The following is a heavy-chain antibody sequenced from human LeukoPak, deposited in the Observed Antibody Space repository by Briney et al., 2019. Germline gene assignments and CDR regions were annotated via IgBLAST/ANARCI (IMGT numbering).Heavy chain of an antibody. V-gene: IGHV4-39*07. CDR2: IYYSGST. D-gene: IGHD3-9*01. CDR1: GGSISSSSYY. Sequence: SETLSLTCAVSGGSISSSSYYWGWIRQPPGKGLEWIGSIYYSGSTYYNPSLKSRVTISVDTSKNQFSLKLSSVTAADTAVYYCARVNYDILTGPLYYYYYYMDVWGKGTTVTVSS. J-gene: IGHJ6*03. CDR3: ARVNYDILTGPLYYYYYYMDV.